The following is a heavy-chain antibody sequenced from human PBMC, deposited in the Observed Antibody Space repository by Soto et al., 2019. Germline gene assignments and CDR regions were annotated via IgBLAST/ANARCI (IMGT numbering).Heavy chain of an antibody. Sequence: EVHLVESGGGLVQSGGSLRLSCAASGFTFSNHWMTWVRQAPGKGLEWVASVKQDGSEIYYGDSVKGRFTIYRDNAKNSLILQLNSLRAEDTAMYYCARDPGISSGWYYFDYWGQGTLVTVSS. J-gene: IGHJ4*02. CDR1: GFTFSNHW. CDR3: ARDPGISSGWYYFDY. CDR2: VKQDGSEI. D-gene: IGHD6-19*01. V-gene: IGHV3-7*05.